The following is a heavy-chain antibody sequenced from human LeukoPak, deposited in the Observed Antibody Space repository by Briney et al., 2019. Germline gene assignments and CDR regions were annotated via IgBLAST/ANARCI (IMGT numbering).Heavy chain of an antibody. V-gene: IGHV3-7*04. Sequence: GGSLRLSCAASGFTFSSYWMSWVRQAPGKGLEWVANIKQDGSEKYYVDSVKGRFTISRDNAKNSLYLQMDSLRAEDTAVYYCARVIVVVVAATLDSVFIVVPQIDYWGQGTLVTVSS. CDR2: IKQDGSEK. CDR1: GFTFSSYW. D-gene: IGHD2-15*01. J-gene: IGHJ4*02. CDR3: ARVIVVVVAATLDSVFIVVPQIDY.